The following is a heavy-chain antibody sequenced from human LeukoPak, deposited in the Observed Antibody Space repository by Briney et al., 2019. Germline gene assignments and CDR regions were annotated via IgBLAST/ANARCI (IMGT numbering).Heavy chain of an antibody. CDR2: ISSSSSYI. CDR1: GFTFSSYS. D-gene: IGHD3-10*01. V-gene: IGHV3-21*01. Sequence: GGSLRLSCAASGFTFSSYSMNWVRQAPGKGLEWVSSISSSSSYIYYADSVKGRFTISRDNAKNSLYLQMNSLRAEDTAVYYCARDALGARGIGGGFDMWGQGTMVTVSS. J-gene: IGHJ3*02. CDR3: ARDALGARGIGGGFDM.